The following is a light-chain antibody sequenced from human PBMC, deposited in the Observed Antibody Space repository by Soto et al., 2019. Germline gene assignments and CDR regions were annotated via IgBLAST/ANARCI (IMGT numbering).Light chain of an antibody. CDR2: DAS. CDR1: QGIGND. Sequence: DTQMTQSPSSLSASVGDRVTMTCRASQGIGNDLVWSQQKPGKAPKRLIYDASSLQSGVPSRFSGSGSGTEFTLTISNLQPEDFATYYCLQHNNYPLTFGGGTKVEIK. V-gene: IGKV1-17*02. J-gene: IGKJ4*01. CDR3: LQHNNYPLT.